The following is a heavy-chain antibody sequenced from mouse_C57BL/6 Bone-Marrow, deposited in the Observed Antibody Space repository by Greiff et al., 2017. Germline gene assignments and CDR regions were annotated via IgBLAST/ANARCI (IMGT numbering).Heavy chain of an antibody. CDR1: GYTFTDYY. CDR2: INTNNGGT. CDR3: ARANYYSNSSYAMDY. V-gene: IGHV1-26*01. D-gene: IGHD2-5*01. Sequence: EVQLQQSGPELVKPGASVKISCKASGYTFTDYYMNWVQQSHGKSLEWIGDINTNNGGTSYKQKFKGKATLTVDKSSSTAYMVLRSLTSDDSAVYYSARANYYSNSSYAMDYWGQGTPDTVSS. J-gene: IGHJ4*01.